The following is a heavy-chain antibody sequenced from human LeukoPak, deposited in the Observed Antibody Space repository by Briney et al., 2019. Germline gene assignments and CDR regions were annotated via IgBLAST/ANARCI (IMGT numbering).Heavy chain of an antibody. CDR1: GFSFSSYW. CDR2: IKSDGSST. V-gene: IGHV3-74*01. J-gene: IGHJ4*02. CDR3: VRRSAARSGFDY. Sequence: GGSLRLSWVASGFSFSSYWMYWVRQVPGKGLLSISRIKSDGSSTTYADSVKGRFTISRDNAKNTLYPQMNSLRVEDTAVYYCVRRSAARSGFDYWGQGSRVTVSS. D-gene: IGHD6-6*01.